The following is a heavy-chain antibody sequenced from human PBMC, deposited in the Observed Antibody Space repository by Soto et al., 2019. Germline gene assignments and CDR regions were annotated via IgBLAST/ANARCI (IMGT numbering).Heavy chain of an antibody. CDR1: GGTFSSYT. Sequence: QVQLVQSGAEVKKPGSSVKVSCKASGGTFSSYTISWVRQAPGQGLEWMGRIIPILGIANYAQKFQGRVTITAHKSTSTAYMELSSLRSEDTAVYYCARALGYRSSPDYFDYWGQGTLVTVSS. CDR3: ARALGYRSSPDYFDY. D-gene: IGHD6-13*01. J-gene: IGHJ4*02. V-gene: IGHV1-69*02. CDR2: IIPILGIA.